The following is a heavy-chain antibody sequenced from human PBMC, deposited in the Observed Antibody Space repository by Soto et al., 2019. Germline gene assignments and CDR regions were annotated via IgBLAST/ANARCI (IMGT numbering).Heavy chain of an antibody. CDR2: IIPIFGTA. CDR3: ARCSMVRGAIIWSFDP. V-gene: IGHV1-69*06. J-gene: IGHJ5*02. CDR1: GGTFSSYA. D-gene: IGHD3-10*01. Sequence: SVKVSCKASGGTFSSYAISWVRQAPGQGLEWMGGIIPIFGTANYAQKFQGRVTITADKSTSTAYMELSSLRSEDTAVYYCARCSMVRGAIIWSFDPWGQGTLVTVSS.